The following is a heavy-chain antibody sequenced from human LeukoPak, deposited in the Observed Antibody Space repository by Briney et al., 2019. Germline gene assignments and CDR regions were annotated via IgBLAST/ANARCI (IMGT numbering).Heavy chain of an antibody. D-gene: IGHD3-16*01. CDR2: INDDGRST. J-gene: IGHJ4*02. Sequence: PGGSLRLSCAASGFTFSSYWMHWVRQAPGKGLVGVSRINDDGRSTSYADSVKGRFTTSRDNAKNTLYQQMNSLRAEDTAVYYCAKSPGGRHHNWGQGTLVTVSS. V-gene: IGHV3-74*01. CDR1: GFTFSSYW. CDR3: AKSPGGRHHN.